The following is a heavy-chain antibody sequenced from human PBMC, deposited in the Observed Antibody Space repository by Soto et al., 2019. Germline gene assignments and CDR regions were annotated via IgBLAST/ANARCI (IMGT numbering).Heavy chain of an antibody. CDR3: AKGKTTGWYYFDY. CDR1: GFSFSSYA. CDR2: ISARGGSS. Sequence: EVQLLESGGGLVQPGGSLRLSCAASGFSFSSYAMVWVRQAPGKGLEWVSVISARGGSSYFADSVKGRFTTSRDNSKNTLYLQMNSLRAQDTATYYCAKGKTTGWYYFDYWGQGTLVTVSS. J-gene: IGHJ4*02. V-gene: IGHV3-23*01. D-gene: IGHD6-19*01.